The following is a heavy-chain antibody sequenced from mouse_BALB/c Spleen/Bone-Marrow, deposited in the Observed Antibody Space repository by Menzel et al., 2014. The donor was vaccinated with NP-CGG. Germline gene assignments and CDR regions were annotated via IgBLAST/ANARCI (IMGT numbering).Heavy chain of an antibody. D-gene: IGHD2-4*01. CDR3: ARDYDYGCAY. CDR2: VNPNNGGT. J-gene: IGHJ3*01. V-gene: IGHV1-18*01. Sequence: VQLQQPGPDLVKPGASVKISCKASGYSFTDSYMHWVKQSHGKSLEWIGRVNPNNGGTNYNQKFKGKAILTVDKSSNTAYMELRSLTSEDSAVYFCARDYDYGCAYWGQGTLVTVSA. CDR1: GYSFTDSY.